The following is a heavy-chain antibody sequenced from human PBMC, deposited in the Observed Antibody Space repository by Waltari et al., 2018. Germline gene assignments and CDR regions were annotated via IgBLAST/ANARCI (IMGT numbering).Heavy chain of an antibody. Sequence: QLQLQESGPGLVKPSETLSLTCTVSGGSISSSSYYWGWIRQPPGKGLEWIGSIYYSGSTYYNPSLKSRVTISVDTSKNQFSLKLSSVTAADTAVYYCARDPGLRRPGNWYFDLWGRGTLVTVSS. V-gene: IGHV4-39*07. D-gene: IGHD5-12*01. CDR1: GGSISSSSYY. CDR2: IYYSGST. J-gene: IGHJ2*01. CDR3: ARDPGLRRPGNWYFDL.